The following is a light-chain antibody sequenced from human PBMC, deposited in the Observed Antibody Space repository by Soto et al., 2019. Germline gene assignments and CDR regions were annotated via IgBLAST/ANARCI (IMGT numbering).Light chain of an antibody. CDR2: DSS. CDR3: QQYDISPWT. J-gene: IGKJ1*01. Sequence: EIVLTQSPATLSVSPGDSATLSCRASQSVTSNLAWYQHKPGQPPRLLIYDSSTRATGFPDRFSGSGSGTDFTLTIIRLEPEDFAVYYCQQYDISPWTFGQGTKVDIK. V-gene: IGKV3-20*01. CDR1: QSVTSN.